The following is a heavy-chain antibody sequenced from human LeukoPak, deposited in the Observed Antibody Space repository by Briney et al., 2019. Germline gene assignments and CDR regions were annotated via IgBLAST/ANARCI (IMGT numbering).Heavy chain of an antibody. CDR3: AMGIAAAGIDY. D-gene: IGHD6-13*01. CDR1: GVSISSYY. CDR2: IYTSGST. V-gene: IGHV4-4*07. Sequence: SETLSLTCTVSGVSISSYYWSWIRQPAGKGLEWIGRIYTSGSTNYNPSLKSRVTMSVDTSKNQFSLKLSSVTAADTAVYYCAMGIAAAGIDYWGQGALVTVSS. J-gene: IGHJ4*02.